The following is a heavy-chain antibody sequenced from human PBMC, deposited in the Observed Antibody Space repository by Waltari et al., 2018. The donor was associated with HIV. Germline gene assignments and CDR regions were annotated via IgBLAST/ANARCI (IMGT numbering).Heavy chain of an antibody. V-gene: IGHV1-46*01. D-gene: IGHD5-18*01. J-gene: IGHJ6*02. Sequence: QVQLVQSGAEVKKPGASVKVSCKASGYTFTSYYIHWVRQAPGQGLEWMGIINPSGGSTTYAQNFQGRVTMTRDTSTSTVYMGLSSLRSGDTAGYYCARDGDTYGMDVWGQGTTVTVSS. CDR2: INPSGGST. CDR3: ARDGDTYGMDV. CDR1: GYTFTSYY.